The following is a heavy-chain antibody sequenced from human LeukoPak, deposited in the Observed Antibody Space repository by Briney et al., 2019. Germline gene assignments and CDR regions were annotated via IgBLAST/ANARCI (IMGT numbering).Heavy chain of an antibody. CDR3: ARDGHDYGGNFEGY. CDR1: GGSISSSTYY. V-gene: IGHV4-39*07. CDR2: IYYSGST. J-gene: IGHJ4*02. D-gene: IGHD4-23*01. Sequence: SETLSLTCTVSGGSISSSTYYWGWIRQPPGKGLEWIGSIYYSGSTYYNPSLKSRVTISVDTSKNQFSLKLSSVTAADTAVYYCARDGHDYGGNFEGYWGQGTLVTVSS.